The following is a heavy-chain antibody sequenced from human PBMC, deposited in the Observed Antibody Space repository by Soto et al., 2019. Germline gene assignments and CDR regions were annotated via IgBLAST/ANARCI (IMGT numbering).Heavy chain of an antibody. CDR1: GFTFDDYA. V-gene: IGHV3-9*01. CDR3: AKDLSRGVVVVAAPYYYGMDV. D-gene: IGHD2-15*01. CDR2: ISWNSGSI. Sequence: EVQLVESGGGLVQPGRSLRLSCAASGFTFDDYAMHWVRQAPGKGLEGVSGISWNSGSIGYADSVKGRFTISRDNAKNSLYLQMNSLRAEDTALYYCAKDLSRGVVVVAAPYYYGMDVWGQGTTVTVSS. J-gene: IGHJ6*02.